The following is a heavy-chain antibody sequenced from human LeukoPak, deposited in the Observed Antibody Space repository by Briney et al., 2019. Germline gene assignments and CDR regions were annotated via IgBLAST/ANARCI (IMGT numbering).Heavy chain of an antibody. D-gene: IGHD3-3*01. V-gene: IGHV4-38-2*02. CDR2: IYHTGKT. CDR3: ARDKGNDFWSGYTYYYYHMDV. J-gene: IGHJ6*03. Sequence: PSETLSLTCSVSGYSISSGYYWGWIRQPPGKGLEWIGSIYHTGKTYYTPSLKTRLTMSLDTSKNQFSLKLSFVTAADTAVYYCARDKGNDFWSGYTYYYYHMDVWGKGTTVTVSS. CDR1: GYSISSGYY.